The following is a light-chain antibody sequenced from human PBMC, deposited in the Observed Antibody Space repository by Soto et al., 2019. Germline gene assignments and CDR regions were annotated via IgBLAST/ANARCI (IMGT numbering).Light chain of an antibody. CDR1: QLGDKY. Sequence: SYELTQPPSVSVSPGQTASITCSGDQLGDKYACWYQQRPGQSPVLVIYEDTKRPSGIPERFSGSSSGTTATLTISGTQAVDEADYYCQAWDSSAVVFGGGTKVTVL. J-gene: IGLJ2*01. V-gene: IGLV3-1*01. CDR3: QAWDSSAVV. CDR2: EDT.